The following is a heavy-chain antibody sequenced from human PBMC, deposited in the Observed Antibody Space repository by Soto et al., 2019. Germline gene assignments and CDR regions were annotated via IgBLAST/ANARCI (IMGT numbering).Heavy chain of an antibody. Sequence: PGGSLRLSCEVSGFTFSMYSMSWVRQSAGKGLEWVAKIPQDGVDGHYADSVKGRCTISRDNGKNSLYLQLNNLRAEDAAVYYCARDHLILPAHDFFYGSDVWGRGATVTVSS. CDR1: GFTFSMYS. V-gene: IGHV3-7*03. J-gene: IGHJ6*02. CDR2: IPQDGVDG. D-gene: IGHD2-21*02. CDR3: ARDHLILPAHDFFYGSDV.